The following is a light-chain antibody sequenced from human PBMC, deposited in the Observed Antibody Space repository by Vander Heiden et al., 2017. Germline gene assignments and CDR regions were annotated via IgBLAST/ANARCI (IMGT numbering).Light chain of an antibody. J-gene: IGKJ3*01. Sequence: EIAMTQSPATLSVSPGDRATLSCRASQSVSSNLAWYQQKPGQAPRLLIYGASTRATGIPARFSGSGSGTEFTLTISSLQSEDFAVYYCQKYNNWPPFTFGPGTKVDIK. CDR3: QKYNNWPPFT. CDR2: GAS. V-gene: IGKV3-15*01. CDR1: QSVSSN.